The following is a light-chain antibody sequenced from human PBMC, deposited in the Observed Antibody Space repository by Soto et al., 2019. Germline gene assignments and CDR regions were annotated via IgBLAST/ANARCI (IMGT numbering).Light chain of an antibody. V-gene: IGKV1-5*01. CDR1: QSISSW. J-gene: IGKJ1*01. CDR3: QPYKSYSPWT. Sequence: DIQMTQSPSTLSASLRDRVTITCRVSQSISSWLAWYPQKPGKAPKLLIYDASSLESGVPSRFSGSGSGAEFTLTIGWLLPDDFSTYYWQPYKSYSPWTFGQGTKVDIK. CDR2: DAS.